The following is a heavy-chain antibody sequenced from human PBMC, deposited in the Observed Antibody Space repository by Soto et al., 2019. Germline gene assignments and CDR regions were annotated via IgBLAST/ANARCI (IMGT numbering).Heavy chain of an antibody. V-gene: IGHV1-69*13. J-gene: IGHJ5*01. CDR1: GGTFGNYG. CDR3: ARDREDGSGTKYNWFDS. Sequence: ASVKVSCKASGGTFGNYGISWLRQAPGQGLEWMGGTIPIFDTPHYAQKFRDRVTITADATSTAYMELTSLTPEDTATYYCARDREDGSGTKYNWFDSWGQGTLVTVSS. CDR2: TIPIFDTP. D-gene: IGHD3-10*01.